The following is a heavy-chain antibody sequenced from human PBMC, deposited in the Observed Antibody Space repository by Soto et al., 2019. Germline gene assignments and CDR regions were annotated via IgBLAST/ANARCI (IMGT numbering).Heavy chain of an antibody. CDR3: ARRTVVTPYWYFDL. V-gene: IGHV3-53*01. CDR1: GFTVSSNY. CDR2: IYSGGST. D-gene: IGHD2-21*02. J-gene: IGHJ2*01. Sequence: EVQLVESGGDLIQPGGSLRLSCAASGFTVSSNYMSWVRQAPGKGLEWVSLIYSGGSTYYADSVKGRFTISRDNSKNTLYLQMNSLRAEDKAVYYCARRTVVTPYWYFDLWGRGTLVTVSS.